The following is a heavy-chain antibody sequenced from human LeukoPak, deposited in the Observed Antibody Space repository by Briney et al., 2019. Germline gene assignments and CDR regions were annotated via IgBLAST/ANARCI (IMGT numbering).Heavy chain of an antibody. J-gene: IGHJ4*02. CDR1: GYTFTSYG. CDR2: ISTYNGNT. Sequence: ASVKVSCKASGYTFTSYGLSWVRQAPGHGLEWMGWISTYNGNTNYAQKLQGRVTMTTDTSTSTAYMELRSLKSDDTAVYYCARVAGLRYFDWVDYWGQGTLVTVSS. V-gene: IGHV1-18*04. CDR3: ARVAGLRYFDWVDY. D-gene: IGHD3-9*01.